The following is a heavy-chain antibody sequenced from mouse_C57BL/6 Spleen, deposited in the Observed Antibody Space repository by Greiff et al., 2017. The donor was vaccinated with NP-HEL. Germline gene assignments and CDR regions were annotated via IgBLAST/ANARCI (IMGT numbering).Heavy chain of an antibody. D-gene: IGHD2-4*01. CDR3: ARSDYDYDWFAY. Sequence: QVHVKQPGAELVRPGSSVKLSCKASGYTFTSYWMDWVKQRPGQGLEWIGNIYPSDSETHYNQKFKDKATLTVDKSSSTAYMQLSSLTSEDSAVYYCARSDYDYDWFAYWGQGTLVTVSA. CDR2: IYPSDSET. V-gene: IGHV1-61*01. CDR1: GYTFTSYW. J-gene: IGHJ3*01.